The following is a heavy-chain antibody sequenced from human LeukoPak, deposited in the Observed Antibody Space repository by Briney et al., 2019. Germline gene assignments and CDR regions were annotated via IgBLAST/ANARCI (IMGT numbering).Heavy chain of an antibody. Sequence: KASETLSLTCAVYGGSFSGYYWSWTRQPPGKGLEWIGEINHSGSTNYNPSLKSQVTISVDTSKNQFSLKLSSVTAADTAVYYRENQAYDILTGYKNWSFDYWGQGTLVTVSS. CDR3: ENQAYDILTGYKNWSFDY. J-gene: IGHJ4*02. V-gene: IGHV4-34*01. D-gene: IGHD3-9*01. CDR1: GGSFSGYY. CDR2: INHSGST.